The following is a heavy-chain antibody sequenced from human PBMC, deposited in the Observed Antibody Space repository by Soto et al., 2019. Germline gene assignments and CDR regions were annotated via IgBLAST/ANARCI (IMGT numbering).Heavy chain of an antibody. CDR2: IWYDGSNK. Sequence: QVQLVESGGGVVQPGRSLRLSCAASGFTLSSYGMHWVRQAPGKGLEWVAVIWYDGSNKYYADSVKGRFTIARDNSKNTLYLQMNSLRAEDTAVYYCARAGGAGDPGIDYWGQGTLVTVSS. J-gene: IGHJ4*02. V-gene: IGHV3-33*01. CDR1: GFTLSSYG. CDR3: ARAGGAGDPGIDY. D-gene: IGHD1-26*01.